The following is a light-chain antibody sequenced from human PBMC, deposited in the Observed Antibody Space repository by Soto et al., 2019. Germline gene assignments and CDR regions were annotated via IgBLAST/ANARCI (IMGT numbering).Light chain of an antibody. Sequence: DKHVTQSPSKISASVGDRVTITFRASQSISSWLAWYQQKPGKAPKLLIYDASSLESGVPSRFSGSGSATEFTLTISRLQTDDFATYYCQQYNNYSTFGQGSKVDIK. V-gene: IGKV1-5*01. CDR1: QSISSW. CDR3: QQYNNYST. J-gene: IGKJ1*01. CDR2: DAS.